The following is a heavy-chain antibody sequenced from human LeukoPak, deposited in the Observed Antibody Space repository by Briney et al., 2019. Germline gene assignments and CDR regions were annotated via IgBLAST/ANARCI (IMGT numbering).Heavy chain of an antibody. J-gene: IGHJ5*02. CDR2: INHSGST. Sequence: LRLSCAASGFTFSSYAMSWIRQPPGKGLEWIGEINHSGSTNYNPSLKSRVTISVDTSKNQFSLKLSSVTAADTAVYYCARGRITMVRGVINGPYNWFDPWGQGTLVTVSS. V-gene: IGHV4-34*09. CDR3: ARGRITMVRGVINGPYNWFDP. D-gene: IGHD3-10*01. CDR1: GFTFSSYA.